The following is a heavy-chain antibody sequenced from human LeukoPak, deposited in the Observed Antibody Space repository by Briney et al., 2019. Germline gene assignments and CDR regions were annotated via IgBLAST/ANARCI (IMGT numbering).Heavy chain of an antibody. CDR3: ARVLLWFGTRYNWFDP. J-gene: IGHJ5*02. CDR2: IYYSGST. Sequence: GSLRLSCAASGFTFSSYSMNWVRQAPGKGLEWIGSIYYSGSTYYNPSLKSRVTISVDTSKNQFSLKLSSVTAADTAVYYCARVLLWFGTRYNWFDPWGQGTLVTVSS. CDR1: GFTFSSYS. D-gene: IGHD3-10*01. V-gene: IGHV4-39*07.